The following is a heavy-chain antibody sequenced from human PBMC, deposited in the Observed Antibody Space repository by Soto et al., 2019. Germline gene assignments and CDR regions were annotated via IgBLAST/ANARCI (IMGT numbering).Heavy chain of an antibody. CDR3: ARVDYDFWSGYRYNWFDP. J-gene: IGHJ5*02. D-gene: IGHD3-3*01. CDR2: IYYSGST. CDR1: GGSVSSGSYY. Sequence: SSETLSLTCTVSGGSVSSGSYYWGWIRQPPGKGLEWIGYIYYSGSTNYNPSLKSRVTISVDTSKNQFSLKLSSVTAADTAVYYCARVDYDFWSGYRYNWFDPWGQGTLVTVSS. V-gene: IGHV4-61*01.